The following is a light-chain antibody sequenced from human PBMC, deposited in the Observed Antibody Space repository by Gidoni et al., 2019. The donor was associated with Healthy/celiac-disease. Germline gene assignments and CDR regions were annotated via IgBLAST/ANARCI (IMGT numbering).Light chain of an antibody. CDR1: SSDVGGYNY. CDR2: EVS. Sequence: QSALTQPASVSGSPGQSITISCTGTSSDVGGYNYVSWYQQHPGKAPKLMIYEVSNRPPGVSNRFSGSKSGNTASLTISGLQAEDEADYYCSSYTSSSTRVFDGGTKLTVL. V-gene: IGLV2-14*01. CDR3: SSYTSSSTRV. J-gene: IGLJ2*01.